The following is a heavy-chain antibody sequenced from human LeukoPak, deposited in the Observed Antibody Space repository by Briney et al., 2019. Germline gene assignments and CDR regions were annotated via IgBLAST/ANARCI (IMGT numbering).Heavy chain of an antibody. CDR2: IYYSGST. D-gene: IGHD3-22*01. CDR1: GGSISSSSYY. V-gene: IGHV4-39*07. CDR3: ARLPYDSSGFFDY. J-gene: IGHJ4*02. Sequence: ETLSLTCTVSGGSISSSSYYWGWIRQPPGKGLEWIGSIYYSGSTYYNPSLKSRVTISVDTSKNQFSLKLSSVTAADTAVYYCARLPYDSSGFFDYWGQGTLVTVSS.